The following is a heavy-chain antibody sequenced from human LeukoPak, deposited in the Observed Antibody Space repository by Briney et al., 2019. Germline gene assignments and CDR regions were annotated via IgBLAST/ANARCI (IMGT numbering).Heavy chain of an antibody. Sequence: GESLKISCKGSGYSFTTYWIAWVRQMPGKGLEWMGIIYPGDSDTRYSPSFQGQVTISADKSITTAYLQWSSLKASDTAMYYCARRLLSIDYFDYWGRGTLVTVSS. CDR3: ARRLLSIDYFDY. V-gene: IGHV5-51*01. J-gene: IGHJ4*02. CDR1: GYSFTTYW. CDR2: IYPGDSDT. D-gene: IGHD6-6*01.